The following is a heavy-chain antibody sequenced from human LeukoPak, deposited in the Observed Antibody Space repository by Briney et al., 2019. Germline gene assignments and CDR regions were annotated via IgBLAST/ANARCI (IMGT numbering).Heavy chain of an antibody. V-gene: IGHV3-74*01. Sequence: GGSLRLSCAASGFTFSSYGMHWVRQGPGKGLVWVSRINTDRSSTSNADSVKGRFTISRDNAKNTLYLQMNSLRAEDTAVYYCARDYLCAFDIWGQGTMVTVSS. CDR3: ARDYLCAFDI. CDR1: GFTFSSYG. J-gene: IGHJ3*02. D-gene: IGHD5-12*01. CDR2: INTDRSST.